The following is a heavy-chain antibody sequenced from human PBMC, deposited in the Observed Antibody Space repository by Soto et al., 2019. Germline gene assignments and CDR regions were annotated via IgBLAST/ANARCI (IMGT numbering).Heavy chain of an antibody. CDR3: ARGRYGDY. Sequence: QVHLVQSGAEVKKPGASVKVSCKASGYTFTSYGITWVRQAPGQGLEWMGWISAHNGNTDYAQKLQGRVIVTRDTSTSPAYMELRRLRSDDTAVYHCARGRYGDYWGQGALVTVSS. CDR1: GYTFTSYG. V-gene: IGHV1-18*01. CDR2: ISAHNGNT. J-gene: IGHJ4*02. D-gene: IGHD1-1*01.